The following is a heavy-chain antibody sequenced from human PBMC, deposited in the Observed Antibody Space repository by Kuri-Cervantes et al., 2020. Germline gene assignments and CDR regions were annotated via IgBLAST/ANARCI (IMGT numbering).Heavy chain of an antibody. CDR2: IYTSGST. J-gene: IGHJ4*02. CDR3: ARERGYDYIWGSYRRCIFDY. CDR1: GGSISDYC. D-gene: IGHD3-16*02. V-gene: IGHV4-4*08. Sequence: SETLSLTCTVSGGSISDYCWSWIRQPPGNGLEWIGYIYTSGSTNYNPSLKSRVTISVDTSKNQFSLKLSSVTAADTAVYYCARERGYDYIWGSYRRCIFDYWGQGTLVTVSS.